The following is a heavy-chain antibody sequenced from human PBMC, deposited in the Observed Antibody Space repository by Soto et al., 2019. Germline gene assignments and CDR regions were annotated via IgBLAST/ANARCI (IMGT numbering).Heavy chain of an antibody. CDR2: INTYNGNS. CDR3: ARDCTGGSSFCIY. Sequence: QVQLVQSAAEVKKPGASVKVSCKASGYTLTNYAISWVRQAPGQGPEWMGWINTYNGNSNYAQKFQGRVTMTTDTSTNTAYMELRSLTSDDTAVYYCARDCTGGSSFCIYWGQGTLVTVSS. CDR1: GYTLTNYA. J-gene: IGHJ4*02. V-gene: IGHV1-18*01. D-gene: IGHD2-15*01.